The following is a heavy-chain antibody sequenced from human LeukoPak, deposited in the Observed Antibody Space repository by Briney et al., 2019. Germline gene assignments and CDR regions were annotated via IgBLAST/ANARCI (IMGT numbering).Heavy chain of an antibody. CDR2: ISSSSGHT. D-gene: IGHD3-10*01. V-gene: IGHV3-11*06. CDR3: ARVRFSGDREDY. J-gene: IGHJ4*02. CDR1: GFTFSDYY. Sequence: GGSLRLSCAASGFTFSDYYMSWIRQTPGKGLEWVSYISSSSGHTEYADSVKGRFTVSRDNAKNSLFLQLNSLRADDTAVYYCARVRFSGDREDYWGQGTLVTVSS.